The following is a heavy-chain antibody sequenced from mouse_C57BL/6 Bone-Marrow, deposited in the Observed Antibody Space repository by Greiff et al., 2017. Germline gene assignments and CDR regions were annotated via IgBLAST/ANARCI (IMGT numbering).Heavy chain of an antibody. CDR1: GYTFTDYN. D-gene: IGHD1-1*01. CDR2: INPNNGGT. Sequence: EVQLQESGPELVKPGASVKIPCKASGYTFTDYNMDWVKQSHGKSLEWIGDINPNNGGTIYNQKFKGKVTLTVDKSTSTAYMELRSLTSEDTAVYYCARGAFIAAVRYLDVWGTGTTVTVSS. J-gene: IGHJ1*03. CDR3: ARGAFIAAVRYLDV. V-gene: IGHV1-18*01.